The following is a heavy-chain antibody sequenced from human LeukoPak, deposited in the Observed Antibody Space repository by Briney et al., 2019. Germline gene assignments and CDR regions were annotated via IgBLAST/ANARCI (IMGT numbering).Heavy chain of an antibody. Sequence: ASVKVSCKASGGTFSSYAISWVRQATGQGLEWMGYMNPNSGNTGYAQRFQGRVTITKNTSISTAYMELSSLRSEDAAVYYCAGEGFDYWGQGTLVTVSS. V-gene: IGHV1-8*03. CDR3: AGEGFDY. J-gene: IGHJ4*02. CDR1: GGTFSSYA. CDR2: MNPNSGNT.